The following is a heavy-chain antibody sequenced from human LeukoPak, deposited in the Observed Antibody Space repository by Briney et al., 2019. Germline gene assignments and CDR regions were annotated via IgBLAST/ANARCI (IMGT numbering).Heavy chain of an antibody. CDR3: ARTPYDFWSGYYGSCWFDP. CDR1: GGSISSGGYY. J-gene: IGHJ5*02. Sequence: PSQTLSLTCTVSGGSISSGGYYWSWIRQHPGKDLEWIGYIYYSGSTYYNPSLKSRVTISVDTSKNQFSLKLSSVTAADTAVYYCARTPYDFWSGYYGSCWFDPWGQGTLVTVSS. CDR2: IYYSGST. D-gene: IGHD3-3*01. V-gene: IGHV4-31*03.